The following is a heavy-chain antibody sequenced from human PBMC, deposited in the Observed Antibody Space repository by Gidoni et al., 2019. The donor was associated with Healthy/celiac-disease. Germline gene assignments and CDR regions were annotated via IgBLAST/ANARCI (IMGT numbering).Heavy chain of an antibody. Sequence: SWNSGSIGYADSVKGRFTISRDNAKNSLYLQMNSLRAEDTALYYCAKDHKEEVRGWMDYWGQGTLVTVSS. CDR2: SWNSGSI. J-gene: IGHJ4*02. V-gene: IGHV3-9*01. CDR3: AKDHKEEVRGWMDY. D-gene: IGHD6-19*01.